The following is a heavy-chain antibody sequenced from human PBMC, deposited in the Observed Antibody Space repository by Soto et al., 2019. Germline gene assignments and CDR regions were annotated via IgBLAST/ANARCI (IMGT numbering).Heavy chain of an antibody. V-gene: IGHV6-1*01. J-gene: IGHJ4*02. CDR2: TYYRSKWYS. CDR1: GDIVSSNSVV. D-gene: IGHD6-25*01. CDR3: ARLIGNSGLDY. Sequence: QVQLQQAGPGLVKPSQPLSLTCAISGDIVSSNSVVWNWIRQSPSGGLEWLGRTYYRSKWYSEYAISVQSPITVNADTSKNQVSLQLDTVTPDDTAVYYCARLIGNSGLDYWGQGTLVTVSS.